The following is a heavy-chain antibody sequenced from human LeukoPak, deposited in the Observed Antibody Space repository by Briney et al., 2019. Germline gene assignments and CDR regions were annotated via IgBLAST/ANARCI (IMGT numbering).Heavy chain of an antibody. J-gene: IGHJ4*02. CDR3: AKDQSYASGSYYNIDY. CDR2: ISYDGSNK. D-gene: IGHD3-10*01. V-gene: IGHV3-30*01. Sequence: GGSLRLSCAASEFTFSSYAMHWVRQAPGKGLEWVAVISYDGSNKYYADSVKGRFTISRDNSKNTLYLQVNSLRPEDTAVYYCAKDQSYASGSYYNIDYWGQGTLVTVSS. CDR1: EFTFSSYA.